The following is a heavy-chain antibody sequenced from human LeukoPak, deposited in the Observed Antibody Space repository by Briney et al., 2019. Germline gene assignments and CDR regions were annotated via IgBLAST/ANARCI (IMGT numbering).Heavy chain of an antibody. CDR3: ARDPAFEAFDI. V-gene: IGHV3-7*01. CDR2: IKPDGSDK. Sequence: GGSLRLSCAATGFTFSSSWMTWVRQAPGKGLEWVAIIKPDGSDKSYADSVRGRFTISRDNAKNSLYLHMNGLRAEDTSVYYCARDPAFEAFDIWGRGTLVTVSS. J-gene: IGHJ3*02. CDR1: GFTFSSSW.